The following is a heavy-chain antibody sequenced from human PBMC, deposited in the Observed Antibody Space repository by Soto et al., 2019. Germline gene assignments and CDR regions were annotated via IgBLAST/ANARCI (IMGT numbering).Heavy chain of an antibody. D-gene: IGHD6-19*01. CDR2: ISWNSGTI. CDR3: AKAPVAVAWQGNRVRP. V-gene: IGHV3-9*01. J-gene: IGHJ4*01. CDR1: GFTFSDYA. Sequence: ESGGGLVQPGRSLRLSCAASGFTFSDYAMHWVRQAPGKGLEWVSGISWNSGTIDYTDSVKGRFTISRDNAKNSLYLQMNRLRAEDTGFYYRAKAPVAVAWQGNRVRPRGPGTLVTVSS.